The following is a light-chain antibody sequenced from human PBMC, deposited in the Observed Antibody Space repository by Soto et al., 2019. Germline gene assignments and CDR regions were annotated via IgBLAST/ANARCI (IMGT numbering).Light chain of an antibody. CDR2: DAS. J-gene: IGKJ1*01. CDR1: QSVSSY. V-gene: IGKV3-11*01. Sequence: EIVLTQSPATLSLSPVERASVSCRSSQSVSSYLAWYQQKPGQAPRLLIYDASNRATGIPARFSGSGSGTDFTLTISSLEPEDFAVYYCQQRSNWPGTFGQGTKV. CDR3: QQRSNWPGT.